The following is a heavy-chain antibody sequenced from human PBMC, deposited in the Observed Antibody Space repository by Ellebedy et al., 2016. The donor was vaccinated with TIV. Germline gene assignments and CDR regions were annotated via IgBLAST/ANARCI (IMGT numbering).Heavy chain of an antibody. V-gene: IGHV3-30*18. Sequence: GGSLRLSCAASGFTFSNYGMNWVRQAPGKGLEWVAVISYDGSTKYYADSMKGRFTISRDDSKNTLYLQMNSLRPEDTAVYYCAKVQNSGWYTTFDYWGRGTLVTVSS. CDR2: ISYDGSTK. D-gene: IGHD6-19*01. J-gene: IGHJ4*02. CDR1: GFTFSNYG. CDR3: AKVQNSGWYTTFDY.